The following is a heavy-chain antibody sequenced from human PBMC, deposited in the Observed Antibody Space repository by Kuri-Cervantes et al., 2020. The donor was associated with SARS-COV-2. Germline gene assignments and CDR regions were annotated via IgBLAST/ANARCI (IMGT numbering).Heavy chain of an antibody. V-gene: IGHV4-38-2*01. Sequence: GSLRLSCAVSGYSISSGYYWGWIRQPPGKGPEWIGSIFHSGTTYYNPSLRSRVYISLDTSKNQFFLNVTSVTAADTAVYYCSRSRVPAAAALWGQGTMVTVSS. D-gene: IGHD2-2*01. CDR3: SRSRVPAAAAL. J-gene: IGHJ3*01. CDR2: IFHSGTT. CDR1: GYSISSGYY.